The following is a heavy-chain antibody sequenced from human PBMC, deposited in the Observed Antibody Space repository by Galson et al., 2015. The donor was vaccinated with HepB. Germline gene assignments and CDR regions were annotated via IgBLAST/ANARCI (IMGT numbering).Heavy chain of an antibody. J-gene: IGHJ6*03. Sequence: SVKVSCKASGGTFSSYAISWVRQAPGQGLEWMGGIIPIFGTANYAQKFQGRVTITADESTSTAYMELSSLRSEDTAVYYCAQSGYGHYYYYYMDVWGKGTTVTVSS. CDR3: AQSGYGHYYYYYMDV. V-gene: IGHV1-69*13. D-gene: IGHD5-12*01. CDR1: GGTFSSYA. CDR2: IIPIFGTA.